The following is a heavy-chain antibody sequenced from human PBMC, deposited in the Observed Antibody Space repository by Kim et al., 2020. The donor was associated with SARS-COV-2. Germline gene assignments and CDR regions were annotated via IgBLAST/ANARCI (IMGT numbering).Heavy chain of an antibody. D-gene: IGHD3-22*01. V-gene: IGHV3-7*01. Sequence: GGSLRLSCAASGFTFSSYWMSWVRQAPGKGLEWVANIKQDGSEKYYVDSVKGRFTISRDNAKNSLYLQMNSLRAEDTAVYYCARELTSSSDYYYYYGMDVWGQGPTVTVSS. CDR3: ARELTSSSDYYYYYGMDV. J-gene: IGHJ6*02. CDR2: IKQDGSEK. CDR1: GFTFSSYW.